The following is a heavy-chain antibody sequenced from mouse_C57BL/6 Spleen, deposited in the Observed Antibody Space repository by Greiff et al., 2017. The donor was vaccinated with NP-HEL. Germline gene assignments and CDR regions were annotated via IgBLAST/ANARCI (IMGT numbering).Heavy chain of an antibody. V-gene: IGHV3-6*01. CDR1: GYSITSGYY. Sequence: EVKLMESGPGLVKPSQSLSLTCSVTGYSITSGYYWNWIRQFPGNKLEWMGYISYDGSNNYNPSLKNRISITRDTSKNQFFLKLNSVTTEDTATYYCARDGYDGYYNFVWGTGTTVTVSS. D-gene: IGHD2-3*01. J-gene: IGHJ1*03. CDR2: ISYDGSN. CDR3: ARDGYDGYYNFV.